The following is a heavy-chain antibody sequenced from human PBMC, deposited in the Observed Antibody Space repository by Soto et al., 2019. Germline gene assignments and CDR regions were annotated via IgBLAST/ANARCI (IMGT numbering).Heavy chain of an antibody. J-gene: IGHJ6*02. Sequence: QVQLVESGGGVVQPGRSLRLSCAASGFTFSSYAMHWVRQAPGKGLEWVAVISYDGSNKYYADSVKGRFTISRDNSKNTLYLQMNCLRTDDTAVYYCARELVTSRQDPHGLDVWGQGTTVTVS. V-gene: IGHV3-30-3*01. D-gene: IGHD2-15*01. CDR2: ISYDGSNK. CDR1: GFTFSSYA. CDR3: ARELVTSRQDPHGLDV.